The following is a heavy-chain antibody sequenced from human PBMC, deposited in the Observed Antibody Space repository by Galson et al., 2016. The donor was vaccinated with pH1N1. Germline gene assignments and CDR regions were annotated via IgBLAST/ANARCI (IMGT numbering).Heavy chain of an antibody. D-gene: IGHD2-15*01. CDR1: GFTFDHFS. Sequence: SLRLSCAASGFTFDHFSLHWVRQAPGKGLEWVSLFSRVGVTFYADSVRGRFTISRDNYRNSLSLQMDGLTSEDTAFYYCAKEKFGSKWSTFDNWGQGTLVTVSS. CDR3: AKEKFGSKWSTFDN. J-gene: IGHJ4*02. V-gene: IGHV3-43*01. CDR2: FSRVGVT.